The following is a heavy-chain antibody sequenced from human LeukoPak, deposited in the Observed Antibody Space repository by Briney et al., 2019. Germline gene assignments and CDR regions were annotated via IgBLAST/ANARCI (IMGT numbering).Heavy chain of an antibody. D-gene: IGHD4-17*01. V-gene: IGHV1-2*02. Sequence: ASVTVSCTSSGYTFTGYYMHWVRQAPGQGLEWMGWINPNSGGTNYAQKFQGRVTMTRDTSISTAYMELSRLRSDDTAVYYCARDKSDGDYVKNYYGMDVWGQGTTVTVSS. J-gene: IGHJ6*02. CDR2: INPNSGGT. CDR1: GYTFTGYY. CDR3: ARDKSDGDYVKNYYGMDV.